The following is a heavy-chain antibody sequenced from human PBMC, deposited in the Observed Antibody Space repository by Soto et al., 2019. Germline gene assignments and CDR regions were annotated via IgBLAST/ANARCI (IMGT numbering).Heavy chain of an antibody. CDR1: GYTFTSYD. Sequence: GASVKVSCKASGYTFTSYDINWLRQATGQGLEWMGWMNPNSGNTGYAQKFQGRVTMTRNTSISTAYMELSSLRSEDTAVYYCARGPRRSILRYFDWNRAPYYFDYWGQGTLVTVSS. D-gene: IGHD3-9*01. CDR3: ARGPRRSILRYFDWNRAPYYFDY. CDR2: MNPNSGNT. J-gene: IGHJ4*02. V-gene: IGHV1-8*01.